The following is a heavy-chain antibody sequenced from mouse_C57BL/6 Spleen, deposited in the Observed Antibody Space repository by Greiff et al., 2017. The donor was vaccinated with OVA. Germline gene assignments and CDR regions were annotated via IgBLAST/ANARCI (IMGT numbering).Heavy chain of an antibody. CDR1: GFTFSSYA. D-gene: IGHD2-4*01. CDR2: ISDGGSYT. Sequence: EVKVVESGGGLVKPGGSLKLSCAASGFTFSSYAMSWVRQTPEKRLEWVATISDGGSYTYYPDNVKGRFTISRDNAKNNLYLQMSHLKSEDTAMYYCARGYDYDEDWFAYWGQGTLVTVSA. J-gene: IGHJ3*01. CDR3: ARGYDYDEDWFAY. V-gene: IGHV5-4*03.